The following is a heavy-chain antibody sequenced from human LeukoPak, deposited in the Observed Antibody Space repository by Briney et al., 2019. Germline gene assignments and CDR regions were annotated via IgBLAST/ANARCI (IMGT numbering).Heavy chain of an antibody. D-gene: IGHD3-10*02. V-gene: IGHV5-51*01. Sequence: AESLLITPKGSGYILTSYCIAWVRQMPGQGLEWMGIIYPGDSDTRYSPSFQGQVTISADKSISTAYLQWSSLKASDTAMYYCAKQCSGPSFDYSGQGKLITVSS. CDR2: IYPGDSDT. CDR1: GYILTSYC. CDR3: AKQCSGPSFDY. J-gene: IGHJ4*02.